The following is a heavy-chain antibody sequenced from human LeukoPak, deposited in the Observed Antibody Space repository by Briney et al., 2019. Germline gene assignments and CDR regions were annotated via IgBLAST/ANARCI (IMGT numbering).Heavy chain of an antibody. Sequence: AETLSLTCAVSGVSISSSEWWISVRQPPGQGLEWIGEIHRDGRTRYNPSLKNRVTMSMDYSKNQFSLSVTSVTAADTAIYYCGKTDIYFNPIDYWGPGSLVTVSS. CDR2: IHRDGRT. CDR3: GKTDIYFNPIDY. D-gene: IGHD3-9*01. J-gene: IGHJ4*02. V-gene: IGHV4-4*02. CDR1: GVSISSSEW.